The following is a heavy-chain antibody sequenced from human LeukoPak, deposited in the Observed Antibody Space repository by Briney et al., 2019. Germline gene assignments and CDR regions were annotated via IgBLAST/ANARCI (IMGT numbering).Heavy chain of an antibody. CDR1: GFTFDDYG. CDR2: INWNGGST. J-gene: IGHJ6*03. D-gene: IGHD3-3*01. CDR3: ARDHSTGPMYYDFWSGYCSSYMDV. Sequence: SGGSLRLSCAASGFTFDDYGMSWVRQAPGKGVEWVSGINWNGGSTGYADSVKGRFTISRDNAKNSLYLQMNSLRAEDTALYYCARDHSTGPMYYDFWSGYCSSYMDVWGKGTTVTVSS. V-gene: IGHV3-20*04.